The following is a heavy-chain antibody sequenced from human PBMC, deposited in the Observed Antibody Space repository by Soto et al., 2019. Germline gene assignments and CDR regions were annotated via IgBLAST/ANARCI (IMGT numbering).Heavy chain of an antibody. J-gene: IGHJ4*02. CDR2: MNPNSGNA. CDR3: ARGEDGYNNLDY. D-gene: IGHD4-4*01. Sequence: ASVKVSCKASGYTFTSYDINWVRQATGQGLEWMGWMNPNSGNAGYAQKFQGRVTMTRNTSISTAYMELSSLRSEDTAVYYCARGEDGYNNLDYWGQGTLVPFSP. V-gene: IGHV1-8*01. CDR1: GYTFTSYD.